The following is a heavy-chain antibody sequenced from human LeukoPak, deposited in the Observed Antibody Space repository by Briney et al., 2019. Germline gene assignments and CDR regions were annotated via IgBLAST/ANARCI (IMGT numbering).Heavy chain of an antibody. CDR3: AKYTSGSYYYFAY. J-gene: IGHJ4*02. CDR1: GFTFSSSA. D-gene: IGHD1-26*01. V-gene: IGHV3-23*01. Sequence: AGGSLRLSCAASGFTFSSSAMSWVRQVPGKGLEWVSGISASGGSTSYADSVRGRFTISRDNFKNTLYLQMNSLRAEDTAVYYCAKYTSGSYYYFAYWGQGTLVTVSS. CDR2: ISASGGST.